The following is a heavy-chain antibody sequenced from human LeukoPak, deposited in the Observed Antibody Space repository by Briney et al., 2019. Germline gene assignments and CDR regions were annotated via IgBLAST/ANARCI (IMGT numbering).Heavy chain of an antibody. D-gene: IGHD3-22*01. Sequence: ASVKVSCKASGYTFTSYAMNWVRQAPGQGLEWMGWINTYTGNPTYAQGFTGRFVFSLDTSVSTAYLHISSLKAEDTSVYYCARWDYASSGSALYSFDYWGQGTLVTVSS. CDR2: INTYTGNP. CDR1: GYTFTSYA. CDR3: ARWDYASSGSALYSFDY. J-gene: IGHJ4*02. V-gene: IGHV7-4-1*02.